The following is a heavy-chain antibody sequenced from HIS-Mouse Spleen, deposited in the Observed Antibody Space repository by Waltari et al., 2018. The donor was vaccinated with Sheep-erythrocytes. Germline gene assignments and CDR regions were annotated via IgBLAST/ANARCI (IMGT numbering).Heavy chain of an antibody. CDR3: ARLYYYDSSGYYFDY. CDR1: GGSISSSSYY. J-gene: IGHJ4*02. D-gene: IGHD3-22*01. Sequence: QLQLQESGPGLVKPSETLSLTCTVSGGSISSSSYYWGWIRQPPGKGLEWIGSIYYSGSTYYNPSLKSRVTISVDTSKNHFSLKLSSVTAADTAVYYCARLYYYDSSGYYFDYWGQGTLVTVSS. V-gene: IGHV4-39*01. CDR2: IYYSGST.